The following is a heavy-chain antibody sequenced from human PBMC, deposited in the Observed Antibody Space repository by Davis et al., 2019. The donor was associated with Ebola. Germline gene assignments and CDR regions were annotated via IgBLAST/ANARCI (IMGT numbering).Heavy chain of an antibody. V-gene: IGHV4-34*01. D-gene: IGHD2-2*01. CDR2: INHSGST. CDR1: GGSFSGYY. J-gene: IGHJ5*02. Sequence: MPSETLSLTCAVSGGSFSGYYWSWIRQPPGKGLEWIGEINHSGSTNYNPSPKSRVTISVDKSKNQFSLKLSSVTAADTAVYYCARDPDAPGIGFDPWGQGTLVTVSS. CDR3: ARDPDAPGIGFDP.